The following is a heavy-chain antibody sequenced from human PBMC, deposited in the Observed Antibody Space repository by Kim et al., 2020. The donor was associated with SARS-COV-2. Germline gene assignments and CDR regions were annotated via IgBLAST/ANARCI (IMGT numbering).Heavy chain of an antibody. CDR1: GFTFSGYA. V-gene: IGHV1-3*01. CDR3: ARDPYGYKLYFDL. J-gene: IGHJ2*01. Sequence: ASVKVSCKASGFTFSGYAIHWVRQAPGQRLEWMGWINADICNTKYSQSFQGRVTFTRDTSASIAYMELSSLRSEDTAVYYCARDPYGYKLYFDLWCRGTL. CDR2: INADICNT. D-gene: IGHD5-12*01.